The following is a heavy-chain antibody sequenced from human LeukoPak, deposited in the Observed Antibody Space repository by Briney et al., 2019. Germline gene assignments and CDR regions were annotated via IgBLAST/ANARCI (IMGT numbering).Heavy chain of an antibody. V-gene: IGHV3-23*01. CDR2: ISGSGGST. Sequence: GGSLRLSCAASGFTFSSYAMSWVRQAPGKGLEWVSAISGSGGSTYYADSVKGRFTISRDNSKNKLYLQMNSLRAEDTAVYYCANPGIAAAGNYWGQGTLVTVSS. J-gene: IGHJ4*02. D-gene: IGHD6-13*01. CDR3: ANPGIAAAGNY. CDR1: GFTFSSYA.